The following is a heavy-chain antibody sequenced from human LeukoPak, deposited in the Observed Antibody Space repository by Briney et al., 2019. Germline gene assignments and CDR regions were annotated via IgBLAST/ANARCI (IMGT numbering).Heavy chain of an antibody. CDR2: IYYIGST. V-gene: IGHV4-59*08. Sequence: SETLSLTCTGSGGSISGYYWSWIRQSPGKGLVWIGYIYYIGSTNYNPSRKSRVTISTDMSKNQFSLKLSSVTAADTALYYCARHFTYYYDSSGYPRDAFDIWGQGTMVTVSS. CDR1: GGSISGYY. D-gene: IGHD3-22*01. J-gene: IGHJ3*02. CDR3: ARHFTYYYDSSGYPRDAFDI.